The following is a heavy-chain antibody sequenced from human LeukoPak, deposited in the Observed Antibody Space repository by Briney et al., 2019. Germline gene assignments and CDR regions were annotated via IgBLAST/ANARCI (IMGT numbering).Heavy chain of an antibody. J-gene: IGHJ4*02. CDR2: ITYDGSDT. V-gene: IGHV3-30*04. CDR3: ARDSLPSLADTAMDPVSYYFDY. D-gene: IGHD5-18*01. Sequence: PGTSLRLSCEASGFIFSTYAFHWVRQAPGKGPEWMAFITYDGSDTYFADSVKGRFTLSRDNSKNALYLQMNSLRAEDTAVYYCARDSLPSLADTAMDPVSYYFDYWGQGTLVTVSS. CDR1: GFIFSTYA.